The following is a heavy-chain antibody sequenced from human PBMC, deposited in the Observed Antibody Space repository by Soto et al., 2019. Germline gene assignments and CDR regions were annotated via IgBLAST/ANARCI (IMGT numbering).Heavy chain of an antibody. Sequence: SETLSLTCAVSGDSISSGGYSWSWIRQPPGKGLEWIGYIYYSGSTYYNPSLKSRVTISVDTSKNQFSLKLSSVTAADTAVYYCVRFERWLLGGFDYWGQGTLVTVSS. V-gene: IGHV4-30-2*02. CDR2: IYYSGST. J-gene: IGHJ4*02. CDR1: GDSISSGGYS. D-gene: IGHD5-12*01. CDR3: VRFERWLLGGFDY.